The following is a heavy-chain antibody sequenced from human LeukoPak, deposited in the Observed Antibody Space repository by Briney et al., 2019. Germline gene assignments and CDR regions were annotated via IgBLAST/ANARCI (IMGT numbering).Heavy chain of an antibody. D-gene: IGHD1-26*01. J-gene: IGHJ4*02. Sequence: GGSLRLSCAASGFTFSSYGMHWVRQAPGKGLEWVAVISYDGSNKYYADSVRGRFTISRDNSKNTLYLQMNSLRAEDTAVYYCAKDWLDSGSHDYWGQGTLVTVSS. CDR2: ISYDGSNK. CDR3: AKDWLDSGSHDY. V-gene: IGHV3-30*18. CDR1: GFTFSSYG.